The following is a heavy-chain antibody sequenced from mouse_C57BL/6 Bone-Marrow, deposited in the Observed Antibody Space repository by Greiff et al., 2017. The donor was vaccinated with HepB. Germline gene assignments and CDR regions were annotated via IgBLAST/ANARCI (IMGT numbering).Heavy chain of an antibody. CDR3: ARDANWDEEYYWYFDV. J-gene: IGHJ1*03. V-gene: IGHV7-1*01. CDR2: SRNKANDYRT. Sequence: EVNVVESGGGLVQSGRSLRLSCATSGFTFSDFYMEWVRQAPGKGLEWIAASRNKANDYRTEYSASVKGRFIVSRDTSQSILYLQMNALRAEDTAIYYCARDANWDEEYYWYFDVWGTGTTVTVSS. D-gene: IGHD4-1*01. CDR1: GFTFSDFY.